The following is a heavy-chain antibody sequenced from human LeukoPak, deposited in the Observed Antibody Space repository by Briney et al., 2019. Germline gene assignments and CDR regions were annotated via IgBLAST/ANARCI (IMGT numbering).Heavy chain of an antibody. CDR1: GYTFTGYY. V-gene: IGHV1-2*02. Sequence: ASVKVSCKASGYTFTGYYMHWVRQAPGQGLEWMGWINPNSGGTSNVQRFHGRVTMTRDTSISTAYMELSRLRSDDTAVYYCARGRAGDYFDYWGQRTLVTVSS. J-gene: IGHJ4*02. CDR2: INPNSGGT. CDR3: ARGRAGDYFDY.